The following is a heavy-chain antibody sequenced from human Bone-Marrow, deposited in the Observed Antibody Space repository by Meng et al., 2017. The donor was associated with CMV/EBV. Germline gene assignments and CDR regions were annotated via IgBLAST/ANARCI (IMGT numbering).Heavy chain of an antibody. CDR2: ISSSSSYI. J-gene: IGHJ5*02. V-gene: IGHV3-21*01. Sequence: GESLKISCAASGFTFSSYSMNWVRQAPGKGLEWVSSISSSSSYIYYADSVKGRFTISRDNAKNSLYLQMNSLRAEDTAVYYCASHPHTNWVDPWGQGTLVTASS. CDR1: GFTFSSYS. CDR3: ASHPHTNWVDP.